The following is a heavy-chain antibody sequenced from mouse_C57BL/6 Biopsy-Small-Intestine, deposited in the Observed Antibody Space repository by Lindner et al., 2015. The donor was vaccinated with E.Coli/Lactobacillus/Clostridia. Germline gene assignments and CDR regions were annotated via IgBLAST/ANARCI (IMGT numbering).Heavy chain of an antibody. D-gene: IGHD3-2*02. J-gene: IGHJ4*01. CDR3: ARESQAHYAMDY. V-gene: IGHV1-42*01. CDR2: INPRTGDA. Sequence: VQLQESGPELVTPGASVKMSCKASGYTFADYHMHWVKQSPEKSLEWIGEINPRTGDATYNQKFRAKATLTVDESSTTAYMELKSLTSEDSAVYYCARESQAHYAMDYWGQGTSVTVSS. CDR1: GYTFADYH.